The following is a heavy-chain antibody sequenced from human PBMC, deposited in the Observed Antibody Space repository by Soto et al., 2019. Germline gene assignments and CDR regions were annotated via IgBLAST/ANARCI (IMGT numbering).Heavy chain of an antibody. CDR1: GGTFSSYA. J-gene: IGHJ6*02. CDR3: ATDSSTPIAAAGTDYYYGMDV. Sequence: SVKVSCKASGGTFSSYAISCVRQSPVQWREGMGGIIPIFGTAIYAQKFQGRVTMTEDTSTDTAYMELSSLRSEDTAVYYCATDSSTPIAAAGTDYYYGMDVWGQGTTVTVSS. V-gene: IGHV1-69*06. CDR2: IIPIFGTA. D-gene: IGHD6-13*01.